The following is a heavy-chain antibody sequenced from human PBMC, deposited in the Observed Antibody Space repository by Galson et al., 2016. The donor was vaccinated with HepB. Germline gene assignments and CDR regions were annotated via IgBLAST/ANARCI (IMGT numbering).Heavy chain of an antibody. Sequence: SLRLSCAASGFSFSTYWMSWVRQAPGKGLEWVANIKQDGSEKYFVASVKGRFTISRDNAKNSLYLQMTSPGVEDTAVYYCARDIGSGSFHMGYCCYGMDVWGQGTLVTVSS. CDR1: GFSFSTYW. J-gene: IGHJ6*02. V-gene: IGHV3-7*03. CDR2: IKQDGSEK. D-gene: IGHD3-10*01. CDR3: ARDIGSGSFHMGYCCYGMDV.